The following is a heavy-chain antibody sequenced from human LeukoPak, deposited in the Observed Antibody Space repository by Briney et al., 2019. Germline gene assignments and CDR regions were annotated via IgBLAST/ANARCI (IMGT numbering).Heavy chain of an antibody. CDR3: ARDKGTMAGAFDY. CDR1: GGSISSYY. D-gene: IGHD6-19*01. V-gene: IGHV4-4*07. Sequence: ASETLSLTCTVSGGSISSYYWSWIRQPAGKGLEWIGRIYISGSGSTNYNPSLKSRVTMSVDTSKNQFSLKLSSVTAADTAVYYCARDKGTMAGAFDYWGQGTLVTVSS. J-gene: IGHJ4*02. CDR2: IYISGSGST.